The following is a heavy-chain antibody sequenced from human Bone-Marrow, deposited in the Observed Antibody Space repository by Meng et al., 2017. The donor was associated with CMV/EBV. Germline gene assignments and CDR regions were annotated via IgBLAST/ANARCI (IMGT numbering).Heavy chain of an antibody. CDR2: IYPGYSDT. D-gene: IGHD2-2*01. CDR1: GDSFTSYC. V-gene: IGHV5-51*01. J-gene: IGHJ4*02. CDR3: ARRDRYCSSTSCWAYDY. Sequence: KVSCKGSGDSFTSYCIGWVRQMPGKGLEWMGIIYPGYSDTRYSPSFQGQVTISTDKSTSTAYLERSSLKASDTDMYYCARRDRYCSSTSCWAYDYWGQGTLVTVSS.